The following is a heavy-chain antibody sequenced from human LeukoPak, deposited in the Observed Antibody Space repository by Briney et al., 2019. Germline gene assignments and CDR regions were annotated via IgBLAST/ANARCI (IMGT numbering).Heavy chain of an antibody. Sequence: SEILSLTCTVSGGSISSGGYYWSWIRQHPGKGLEWIGYIYYSGSTYYNPSLKSRVTISVDTSKNQFSLKLSSVTAADTAVYYCATTYGADGYAFDIWGQGTMVTVSS. J-gene: IGHJ3*02. D-gene: IGHD1-1*01. V-gene: IGHV4-31*03. CDR3: ATTYGADGYAFDI. CDR1: GGSISSGGYY. CDR2: IYYSGST.